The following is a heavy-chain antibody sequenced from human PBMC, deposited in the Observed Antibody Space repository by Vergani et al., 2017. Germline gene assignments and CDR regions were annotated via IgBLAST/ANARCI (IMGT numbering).Heavy chain of an antibody. J-gene: IGHJ6*02. CDR3: ARDSSSWYYTYYYYYGMDV. CDR2: IYHSGST. V-gene: IGHV4-38-2*02. Sequence: QVQLQESGPGLVKPSETLSLTCTVSGYSISSGYYWGWIRQPPGKGLEWIGSIYHSGSTYYNPSLKSRVTISVDTSKNQFSLNLSSVTAADTAVYYCARDSSSWYYTYYYYYGMDVWGQGTTVTVSS. CDR1: GYSISSGYY. D-gene: IGHD6-13*01.